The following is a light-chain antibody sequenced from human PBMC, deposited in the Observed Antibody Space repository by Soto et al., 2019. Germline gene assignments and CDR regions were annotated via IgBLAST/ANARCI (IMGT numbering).Light chain of an antibody. Sequence: EVVMRQSPATLSVSPGERATLSFRASQSVRSNFAWYQQKPGQAPRLLIYGASSRATGIPDRFSGSGSGTDFTLTISRLEPEDFAVYSCQHYGSSPPITFGQGTRLEIK. J-gene: IGKJ5*01. CDR3: QHYGSSPPIT. CDR1: QSVRSN. CDR2: GAS. V-gene: IGKV3-20*01.